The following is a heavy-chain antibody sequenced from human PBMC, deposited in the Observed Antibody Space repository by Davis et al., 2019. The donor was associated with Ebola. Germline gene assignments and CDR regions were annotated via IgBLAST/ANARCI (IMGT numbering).Heavy chain of an antibody. D-gene: IGHD3-9*01. CDR2: ISGSGGST. CDR3: ARGGEGYTIFQRNAFDP. J-gene: IGHJ5*02. CDR1: GFTFSSYW. Sequence: GESLKISCAASGFTFSSYWMSWVRQAPGKGLEWVSAISGSGGSTYYADSVKGRFTISRDNSKNTLYLQMNSLRAEDTAVYYCARGGEGYTIFQRNAFDPWGQGTLVTVSS. V-gene: IGHV3-23*01.